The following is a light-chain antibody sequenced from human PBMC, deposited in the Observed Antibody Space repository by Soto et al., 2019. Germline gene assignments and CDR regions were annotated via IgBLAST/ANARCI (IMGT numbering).Light chain of an antibody. J-gene: IGLJ1*01. CDR1: SSDVGGYDY. CDR2: EVS. Sequence: QSVLTQPASVSGSPGQSITISCTGTSSDVGGYDYVSWYQLHPGKAPKLMVFEVSNRPSGVSYRFSGSKSGNTASLTISGLQAEDEHDYHCASITTTNFVFGSGTKVTVL. CDR3: ASITTTNFV. V-gene: IGLV2-14*01.